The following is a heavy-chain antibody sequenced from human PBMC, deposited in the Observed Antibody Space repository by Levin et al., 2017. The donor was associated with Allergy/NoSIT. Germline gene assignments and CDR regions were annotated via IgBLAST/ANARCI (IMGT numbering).Heavy chain of an antibody. Sequence: PSETLSLTCSVSGGSISDDNYYWAWVRQPPGKGLEWVGSIYYDGSAYYNPSLKTRLTISVDTSKNQFSLRVNSVTAADTAVYYCAGEPNSPYYYHYGLDVWGPGTTVTVSS. J-gene: IGHJ6*02. V-gene: IGHV4-39*07. CDR2: IYYDGSA. CDR3: AGEPNSPYYYHYGLDV. D-gene: IGHD2/OR15-2a*01. CDR1: GGSISDDNYY.